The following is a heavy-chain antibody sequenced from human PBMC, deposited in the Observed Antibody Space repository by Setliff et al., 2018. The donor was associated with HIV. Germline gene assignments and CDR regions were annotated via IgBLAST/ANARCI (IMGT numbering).Heavy chain of an antibody. CDR2: INQDGTKK. D-gene: IGHD1-1*01. CDR3: SFPPTTNGRDS. CDR1: GLMFSSYW. Sequence: PGGSLRLSCTASGLMFSSYWMRWVRQAPGKGLEWVANINQDGTKKYYVDSVKGRFTVSRDNAKNSLYLQMNSLRTEDTAVYYCSFPPTTNGRDSWGRGTLVTVSS. J-gene: IGHJ4*02. V-gene: IGHV3-7*03.